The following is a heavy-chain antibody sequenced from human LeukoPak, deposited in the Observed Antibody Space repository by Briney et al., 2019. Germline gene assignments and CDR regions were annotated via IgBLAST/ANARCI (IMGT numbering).Heavy chain of an antibody. CDR1: GFTFSDYY. D-gene: IGHD2-2*02. Sequence: GGSLRLSCAASGFTFSDYYMSWFRQAPGKGLEWVSYISSSGTTIYYADSVKGRFTISRDNSKNTLYLQMNSLRAEDTAVYYCAYCSSTSCYMGPFDYWGQGTLVTVSS. CDR3: AYCSSTSCYMGPFDY. V-gene: IGHV3-11*01. CDR2: ISSSGTTI. J-gene: IGHJ4*02.